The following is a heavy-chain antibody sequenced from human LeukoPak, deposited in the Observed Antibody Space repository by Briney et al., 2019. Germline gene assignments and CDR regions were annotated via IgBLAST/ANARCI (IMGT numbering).Heavy chain of an antibody. Sequence: GESLKISCKGSGYTFTTYWIGWVRQMPGKGLEWMGIIYPGDFDTRYSPSFQGQVTISVDKSINTAYLQWRSLKASDTAMYYCARSEGHCSDGACYAQKVIDHWGQGTLVTVSS. CDR3: ARSEGHCSDGACYAQKVIDH. CDR1: GYTFTTYW. J-gene: IGHJ4*02. D-gene: IGHD2-15*01. CDR2: IYPGDFDT. V-gene: IGHV5-51*01.